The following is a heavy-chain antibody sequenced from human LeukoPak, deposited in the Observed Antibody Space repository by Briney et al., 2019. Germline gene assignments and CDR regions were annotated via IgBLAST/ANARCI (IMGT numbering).Heavy chain of an antibody. V-gene: IGHV3-23*01. CDR2: ISGDAGRT. CDR3: AKDRAWGAFAY. D-gene: IGHD1-26*01. Sequence: GGSLRLSCAASGFTFSSYGMSWVRQAPGKGLEWVSGISGDAGRTYYADSVKGRFTISGDNSKNTLYLQMNSLRAEDTAIYYCAKDRAWGAFAYWGQGTLVTVSS. CDR1: GFTFSSYG. J-gene: IGHJ4*02.